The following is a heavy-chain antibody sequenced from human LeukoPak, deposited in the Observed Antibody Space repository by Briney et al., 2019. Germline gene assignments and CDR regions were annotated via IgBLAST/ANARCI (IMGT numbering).Heavy chain of an antibody. CDR3: ARAGTTLLLDY. Sequence: GASVKVSCKASGYTFTSYGIIWVRHAPGQGLQWMGWISAHNGKTNYAQNLQGRVTITTDTSTNTVYLELRSLTSDDTAVYYCARAGTTLLLDYWGQGTLVTVSS. V-gene: IGHV1-18*01. J-gene: IGHJ4*02. CDR1: GYTFTSYG. CDR2: ISAHNGKT. D-gene: IGHD4-11*01.